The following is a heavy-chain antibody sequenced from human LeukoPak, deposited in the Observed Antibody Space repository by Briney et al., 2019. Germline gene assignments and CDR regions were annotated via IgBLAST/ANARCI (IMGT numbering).Heavy chain of an antibody. Sequence: SETLSLTCTVSGGSVSSGSYYWSWIRQPPGKGLEWIGYIYYSGSTNYNPSLKSRVTISVDTSKNQFSLKLSSVTAADTAVYYCANLPYYYYGMDVWGQGTTVTVSS. CDR3: ANLPYYYYGMDV. J-gene: IGHJ6*02. CDR1: GGSVSSGSYY. CDR2: IYYSGST. V-gene: IGHV4-61*01.